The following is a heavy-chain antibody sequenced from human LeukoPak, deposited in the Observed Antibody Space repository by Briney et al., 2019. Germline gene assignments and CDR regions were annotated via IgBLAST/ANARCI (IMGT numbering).Heavy chain of an antibody. D-gene: IGHD4-17*01. Sequence: PGGSQRLSCAGSGFTLSSYVMSWVRQAPGKGLEWVSSLSGTAARTYYADSVKGRFTISRDNSKNTLYLQMSSLRAEDTALYYCAKDLGGDYVPFDNWGQGTLVTVSS. CDR2: LSGTAART. J-gene: IGHJ4*02. V-gene: IGHV3-23*01. CDR3: AKDLGGDYVPFDN. CDR1: GFTLSSYV.